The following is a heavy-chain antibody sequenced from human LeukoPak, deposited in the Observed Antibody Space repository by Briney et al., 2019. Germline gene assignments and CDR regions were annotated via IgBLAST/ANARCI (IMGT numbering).Heavy chain of an antibody. V-gene: IGHV4-34*01. Sequence: SETLCLTCTVSRGSISGYSWSCIRQPPGKGREGIGEISHSGSTNYNPSLKSRVTISVDTSKNPFSLKLSSVPAADTAVYSCARGGIVVVVTTTRRVNWFDPWGQGTLVTVSS. CDR2: ISHSGST. D-gene: IGHD2-15*01. CDR3: ARGGIVVVVTTTRRVNWFDP. CDR1: RGSISGYS. J-gene: IGHJ5*02.